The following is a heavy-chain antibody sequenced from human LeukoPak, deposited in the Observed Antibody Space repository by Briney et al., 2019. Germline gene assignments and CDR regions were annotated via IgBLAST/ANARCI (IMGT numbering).Heavy chain of an antibody. CDR3: AKYRRWDDAFDI. Sequence: GGSLRLSCAVSGFTFSSYGMHRVRQAPGKGLEWVAVISYDGSNKYYADSVKGRFTISRDNSKNTLYLQMNSLRAEDTAVYYCAKYRRWDDAFDIWGQGTMVTVSS. J-gene: IGHJ3*02. V-gene: IGHV3-30*18. CDR2: ISYDGSNK. CDR1: GFTFSSYG. D-gene: IGHD1-26*01.